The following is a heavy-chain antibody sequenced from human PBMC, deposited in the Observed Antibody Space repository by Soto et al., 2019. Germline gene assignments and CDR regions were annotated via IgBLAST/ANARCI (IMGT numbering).Heavy chain of an antibody. CDR2: IYYSGST. CDR1: GGSISSSGYY. CDR3: ATSKWFDP. Sequence: SETLSLTCTVSGGSISSSGYYWGWIRQPPGKGLEWIGTIYYSGSTYYNPSLKSRVTISVDTSKNQFSLKLSSVTAAGTAVYYCATSKWFDPWGQGTLVNVSS. J-gene: IGHJ5*02. V-gene: IGHV4-39*01.